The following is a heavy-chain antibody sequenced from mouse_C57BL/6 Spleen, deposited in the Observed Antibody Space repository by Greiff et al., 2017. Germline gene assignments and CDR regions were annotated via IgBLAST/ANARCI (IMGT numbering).Heavy chain of an antibody. CDR3: SRTYYSNSAWFAY. CDR2: INPNNGGT. V-gene: IGHV1-26*01. D-gene: IGHD2-5*01. CDR1: GYTFTDYY. J-gene: IGHJ3*01. Sequence: EVQLQQSGPELVKPGASVKISCKASGYTFTDYYMNWVKQSHGKCLEWIGDINPNNGGTSYNQKFKGKATLTVDKSASTAYMELRSLTSEDSSVYYCSRTYYSNSAWFAYWGQGTLVTVSA.